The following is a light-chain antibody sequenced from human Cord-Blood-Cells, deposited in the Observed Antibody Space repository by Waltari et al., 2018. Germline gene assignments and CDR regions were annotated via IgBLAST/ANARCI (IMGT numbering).Light chain of an antibody. CDR3: CSYAGSYNWV. CDR1: SSDVGGYNY. Sequence: QSALTQPRSVSGSPGQSVTISCTGTSSDVGGYNYVSWYQQHPGKAPKLMFYAVSKRPSGVPVRFSGSKSGNTASLTISGLQAEDEADYYCCSYAGSYNWVFGGGTKLTVL. J-gene: IGLJ3*02. V-gene: IGLV2-11*01. CDR2: AVS.